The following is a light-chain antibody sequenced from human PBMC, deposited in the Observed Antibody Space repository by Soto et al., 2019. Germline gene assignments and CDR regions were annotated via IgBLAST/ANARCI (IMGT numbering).Light chain of an antibody. J-gene: IGLJ2*01. V-gene: IGLV2-8*01. CDR2: EVN. CDR1: SSDVGGYKY. Sequence: QSALTQPPSASGSPGQSVTISCTGTSSDVGGYKYVSWYQHHPGKAPKLMVFEVNKRPSGVPDRFSGSKSGNTASLTVSGLQTEDEADYYCSSYAGSSNLIFGGGTKLTVL. CDR3: SSYAGSSNLI.